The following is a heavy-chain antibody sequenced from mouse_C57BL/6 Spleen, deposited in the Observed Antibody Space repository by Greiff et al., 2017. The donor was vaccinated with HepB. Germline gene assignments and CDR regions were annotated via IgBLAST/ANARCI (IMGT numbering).Heavy chain of an antibody. V-gene: IGHV1-82*01. CDR1: GYAFSSSW. Sequence: QVHVKQSGPELVKPGASVKISCKASGYAFSSSWMNWVKQRPGKGLEWIGRIYPGDGDTNYNGKFKGKATLTADKSSSTAYMQLSSLTSEDSAVYFCARRDSSGYSYAMDYWGQGTSVTVSS. J-gene: IGHJ4*01. D-gene: IGHD3-2*02. CDR2: IYPGDGDT. CDR3: ARRDSSGYSYAMDY.